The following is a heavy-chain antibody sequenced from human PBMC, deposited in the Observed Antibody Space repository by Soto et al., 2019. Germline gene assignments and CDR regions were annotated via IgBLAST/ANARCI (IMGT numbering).Heavy chain of an antibody. V-gene: IGHV4-31*03. Sequence: QVQLQESGPGLVKPSQTLSLTCTVSGGSISSGGYYWSWIRHHPGKGLEWIGYIYYSGSTYYNPPLKSGVTTSVDTSKNQCSLKLSSVTAADTAVYYCARAGTLLLSEGYYYYYYFLDVWGKGTTVTVSS. CDR2: IYYSGST. CDR3: ARAGTLLLSEGYYYYYYFLDV. J-gene: IGHJ6*03. D-gene: IGHD2-15*01. CDR1: GGSISSGGYY.